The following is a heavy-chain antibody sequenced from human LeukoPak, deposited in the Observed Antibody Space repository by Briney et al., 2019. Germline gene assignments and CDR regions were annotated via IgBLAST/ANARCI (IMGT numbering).Heavy chain of an antibody. CDR3: ARDSYCGGDCYPDFDY. D-gene: IGHD2-21*02. CDR2: ISSSGSTI. J-gene: IGHJ4*02. Sequence: GGSLRLSCVASGFTFNTHGMHWVRQAPGKGLEWVSYISSSGSTIYYADSVKGRFTISRDNAKNSLYLQMNSLRAEDTAVYYCARDSYCGGDCYPDFDYWGQGTLVTVSS. CDR1: GFTFNTHG. V-gene: IGHV3-48*01.